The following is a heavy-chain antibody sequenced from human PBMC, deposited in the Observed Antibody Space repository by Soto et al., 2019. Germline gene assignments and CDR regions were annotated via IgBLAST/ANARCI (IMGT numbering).Heavy chain of an antibody. CDR2: IYHSGTT. Sequence: LPGKGLEWIGEIYHSGTTNYNTSLKSRVTISVDKSKNQFSLKLSSVTAADTAVFFFKQKTAYDIPFRLGIPAEPLSDL. CDR3: KQKTAYDIPFRLGIPAEPLSDL. V-gene: IGHV4-4*01. D-gene: IGHD3-9*01. J-gene: IGHJ2*01.